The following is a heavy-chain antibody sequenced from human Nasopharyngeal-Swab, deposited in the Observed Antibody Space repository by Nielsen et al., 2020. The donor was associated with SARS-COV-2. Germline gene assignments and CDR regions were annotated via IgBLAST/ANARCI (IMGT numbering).Heavy chain of an antibody. J-gene: IGHJ6*02. CDR1: GFTFSSYS. Sequence: GESLKISCAASGFTFSSYSMNWVRQAPGKGLEWVAVISYDGSNKYYADSVKGRFTISRDNSKNTLYLQMNSLRAEDTAVYYCARVPILWFGELYGMDVWGQGTTVTVSS. CDR3: ARVPILWFGELYGMDV. V-gene: IGHV3-30*03. CDR2: ISYDGSNK. D-gene: IGHD3-10*01.